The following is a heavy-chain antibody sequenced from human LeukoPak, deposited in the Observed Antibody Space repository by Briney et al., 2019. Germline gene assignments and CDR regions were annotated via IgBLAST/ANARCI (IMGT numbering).Heavy chain of an antibody. V-gene: IGHV3-23*01. D-gene: IGHD7-27*01. CDR1: GGSFSGYY. CDR2: ISGSGGST. J-gene: IGHJ4*02. CDR3: AKALGAY. Sequence: ETLSLTCAVYGGSFSGYYWSWVRQAPGKGLEWVSAISGSGGSTYYADSVKGRFTISRDNSKNTLYLQMNSLRAEDTAVYYCAKALGAYWGQGTLVTVSS.